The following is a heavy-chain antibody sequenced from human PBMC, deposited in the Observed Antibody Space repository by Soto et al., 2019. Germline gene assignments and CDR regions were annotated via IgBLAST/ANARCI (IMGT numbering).Heavy chain of an antibody. CDR3: AREGDYSNSSPIFYYYYYYMDV. CDR1: GFTFSSYS. CDR2: ISSSSSYI. J-gene: IGHJ6*03. D-gene: IGHD4-4*01. Sequence: GGSLRLSCAASGFTFSSYSMNWVRQAPGKGLEWVSSISSSSSYIYYADSVKGRFTISRDNAKNSLYLQMNSLRAEDTAVYYCAREGDYSNSSPIFYYYYYYMDVWGKGTTVTVSS. V-gene: IGHV3-21*01.